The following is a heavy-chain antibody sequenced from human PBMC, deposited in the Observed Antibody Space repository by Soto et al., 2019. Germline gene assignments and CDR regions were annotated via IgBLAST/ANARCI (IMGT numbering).Heavy chain of an antibody. J-gene: IGHJ4*02. D-gene: IGHD2-2*01. CDR2: ISFSSSTI. V-gene: IGHV3-48*01. CDR1: EFTFSISN. Sequence: EVQLVESGGGLVQPGGSLRLSCAASEFTFSISNMNWVRQAPGKGLEWISYISFSSSTIYYADSVRGRFAISRDNAKNSLYLQMNSLRAEDTAVYYCVRGVSNFDSWGQGTLVTVSS. CDR3: VRGVSNFDS.